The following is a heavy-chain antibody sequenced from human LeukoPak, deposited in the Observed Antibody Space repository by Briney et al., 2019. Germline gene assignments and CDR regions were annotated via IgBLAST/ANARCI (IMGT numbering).Heavy chain of an antibody. V-gene: IGHV3-23*01. CDR2: IGGSGDST. D-gene: IGHD6-13*01. CDR3: AKWGYSSSWLSYYYYGMDV. J-gene: IGHJ6*02. Sequence: GGSLRLSCAASGFTFSSYAMSWVRQAPGKGLEWVSSIGGSGDSTYYADSVKGRFTISRDNSKITLYLQMNSLRAEDTAVYYCAKWGYSSSWLSYYYYGMDVWGQGTTVTVSS. CDR1: GFTFSSYA.